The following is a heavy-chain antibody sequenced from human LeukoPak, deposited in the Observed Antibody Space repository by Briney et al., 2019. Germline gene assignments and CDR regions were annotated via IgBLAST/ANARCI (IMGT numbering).Heavy chain of an antibody. CDR3: ATRDDYWSGYYGP. CDR2: ISGGGVT. CDR1: GFTFSSYW. D-gene: IGHD3-3*01. V-gene: IGHV3-23*01. J-gene: IGHJ5*02. Sequence: PGGSLRLSCAASGFTFSSYWMHWVRQAPGKGLVWVSAISGGGVTFYSDSVKGRFTISRDNSNNTLFLQMNSLRVEDTALYYCATRDDYWSGYYGPWGQGTLVTVSS.